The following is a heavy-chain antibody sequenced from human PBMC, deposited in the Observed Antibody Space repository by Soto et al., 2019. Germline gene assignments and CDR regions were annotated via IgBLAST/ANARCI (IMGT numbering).Heavy chain of an antibody. J-gene: IGHJ4*02. CDR3: ARHSGPYSSTSPAAY. CDR1: GYSFSNYW. CDR2: IDPSDAYT. Sequence: PGESMKISCKGSGYSFSNYWITWVRQMPGKGLEWMGRIDPSDAYTTSSPSFQGHVTISVDKSVSTAYLQWSSLKASDTAMYYCARHSGPYSSTSPAAYWSQGTLVTVSS. V-gene: IGHV5-10-1*01. D-gene: IGHD6-19*01.